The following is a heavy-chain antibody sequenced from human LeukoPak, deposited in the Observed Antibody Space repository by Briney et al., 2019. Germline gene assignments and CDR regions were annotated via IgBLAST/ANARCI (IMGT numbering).Heavy chain of an antibody. V-gene: IGHV4-4*07. Sequence: SETLSLTCTVSGGSINNYYWSWIRQPAGKGLEWIGRIYTSGSTNYNPSLKSRVTMSVDTSKNQFSLKLSSVTAADTAVYYCARDLRDIVVVVAAQYYYYMDVWRKGTTVTVSS. J-gene: IGHJ6*03. CDR3: ARDLRDIVVVVAAQYYYYMDV. D-gene: IGHD2-15*01. CDR2: IYTSGST. CDR1: GGSINNYY.